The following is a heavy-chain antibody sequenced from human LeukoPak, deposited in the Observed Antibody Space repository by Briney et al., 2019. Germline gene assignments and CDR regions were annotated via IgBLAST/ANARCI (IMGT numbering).Heavy chain of an antibody. V-gene: IGHV3-23*01. CDR2: ISGSGSST. CDR3: AKRGYYYYYMDV. CDR1: GFTFNNYA. Sequence: GGSLRLSCAASGFTFNNYAMSWVRQAPGKGLEWVSAISGSGSSTYYADSVKGRFTISRDNSKNTLYLQMNSLRAEDTAVYYCAKRGYYYYYMDVWGKGTTVTVSS. J-gene: IGHJ6*03.